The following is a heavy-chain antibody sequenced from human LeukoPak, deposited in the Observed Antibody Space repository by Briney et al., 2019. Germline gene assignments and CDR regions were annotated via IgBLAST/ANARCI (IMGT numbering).Heavy chain of an antibody. D-gene: IGHD3-10*02. V-gene: IGHV3-23*01. CDR1: GFTFSNSA. Sequence: PGGSLRLSCAASGFTFSNSAMNWVRQAPGKGLEWVSAINGRGGSTYYADSVKGRFTISRDNSKNTLYLQMNSLRAEDTAVYYCAELGITMIGGVWGKGTTVTISS. CDR2: INGRGGST. CDR3: AELGITMIGGV. J-gene: IGHJ6*04.